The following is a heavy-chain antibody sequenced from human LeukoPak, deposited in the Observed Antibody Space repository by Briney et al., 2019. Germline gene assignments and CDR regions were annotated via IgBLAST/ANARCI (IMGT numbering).Heavy chain of an antibody. CDR1: GFPFSDSW. Sequence: GGSLRLSCAASGFPFSDSWMDWVRQAPGKGMEWVANIKQDGSEEHYADSVKGRFTISRDSAKNSLFLQMNGLRAEDTAVYYCSRRLDYWGQGALVTVSS. V-gene: IGHV3-7*01. CDR2: IKQDGSEE. CDR3: SRRLDY. J-gene: IGHJ4*02.